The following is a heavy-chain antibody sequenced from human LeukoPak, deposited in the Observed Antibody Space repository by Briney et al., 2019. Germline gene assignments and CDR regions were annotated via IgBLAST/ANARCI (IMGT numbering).Heavy chain of an antibody. V-gene: IGHV4-59*01. CDR2: IYYSGST. D-gene: IGHD5-18*01. Sequence: SETLSLTCTVSGGSISSYYWSWIRQPPGKGLEWIGYIYYSGSTNYNPSLKSRVTISVDTSKNQFSLKLSSVTAADTAVYYCAGGGYSYGRNFDYWGQRTLVTVSS. CDR3: AGGGYSYGRNFDY. CDR1: GGSISSYY. J-gene: IGHJ4*02.